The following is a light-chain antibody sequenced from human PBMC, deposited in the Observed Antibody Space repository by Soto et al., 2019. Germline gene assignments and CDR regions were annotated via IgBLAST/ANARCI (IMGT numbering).Light chain of an antibody. CDR1: SSDVGDSNY. V-gene: IGLV2-8*01. Sequence: QSALTQPPSASGSPVQSVTSSCTVTSSDVGDSNYVSWYQQHPGKAPTLIIYEVSKRPSGVPDRFAGSKSGNKASLTVSGLQAEDEADYSFTAYAGSNHLGVLGTGTKLTVL. CDR3: TAYAGSNHLGV. J-gene: IGLJ1*01. CDR2: EVS.